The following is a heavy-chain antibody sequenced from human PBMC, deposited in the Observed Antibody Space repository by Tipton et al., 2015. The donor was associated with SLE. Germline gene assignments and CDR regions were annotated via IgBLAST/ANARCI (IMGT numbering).Heavy chain of an antibody. CDR2: ISSSSSTI. J-gene: IGHJ2*01. CDR3: AKDTRGGYFDL. CDR1: GFTFSSYS. Sequence: GSLRLSCAASGFTFSSYSMNWVRQAPGKGLEWVSYISSSSSTIYYADSVEGRFTISRDNSKDTLYLQMNSLRAEDTAVYYCAKDTRGGYFDLWGRGTLVTVSS. V-gene: IGHV3-48*01.